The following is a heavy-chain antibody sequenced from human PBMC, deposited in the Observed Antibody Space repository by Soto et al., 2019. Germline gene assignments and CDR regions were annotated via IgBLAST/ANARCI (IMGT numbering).Heavy chain of an antibody. J-gene: IGHJ4*02. Sequence: SETLSLTCAVSGFFITNGYYWGWIRQPQGKGLEWIGSIYHTGRTYYNPSLKSRVTISVDTSKNHFSLRLNSVTAADTATYYCARDRAAVAGTFDYWGQGIPVTVSS. D-gene: IGHD6-19*01. CDR2: IYHTGRT. CDR1: GFFITNGYY. CDR3: ARDRAAVAGTFDY. V-gene: IGHV4-38-2*02.